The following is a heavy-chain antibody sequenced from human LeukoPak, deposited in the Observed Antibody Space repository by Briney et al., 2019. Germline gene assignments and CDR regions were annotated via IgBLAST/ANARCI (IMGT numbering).Heavy chain of an antibody. D-gene: IGHD3-22*01. V-gene: IGHV3-30*04. Sequence: TGGSLRLSCAASGFTFSSYAMHWVRQAPGKGLEWVAVISYDGSNKYYADSVKGRFTISRDNSKNTLYPQMNSLRAEDTAVYYCAREYSSGYYHDWGQGTLVTVSS. CDR2: ISYDGSNK. CDR1: GFTFSSYA. CDR3: AREYSSGYYHD. J-gene: IGHJ4*02.